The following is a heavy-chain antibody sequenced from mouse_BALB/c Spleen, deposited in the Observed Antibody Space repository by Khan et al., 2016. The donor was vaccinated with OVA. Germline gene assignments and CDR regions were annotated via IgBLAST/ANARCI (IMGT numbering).Heavy chain of an antibody. V-gene: IGHV1S56*01. CDR3: ARDGGASNWYFDV. D-gene: IGHD6-1*01. Sequence: QVQLKQSGAELVKPGASVKLSCKASGYTFTSYDINWVRQRPEQGLEWIGWIFPGDGNTNYNVKFKGKATLTTDKSSSTAYMQLIGLTSEDSAVYFCARDGGASNWYFDVWGAGTMVTVSS. J-gene: IGHJ1*01. CDR2: IFPGDGNT. CDR1: GYTFTSYD.